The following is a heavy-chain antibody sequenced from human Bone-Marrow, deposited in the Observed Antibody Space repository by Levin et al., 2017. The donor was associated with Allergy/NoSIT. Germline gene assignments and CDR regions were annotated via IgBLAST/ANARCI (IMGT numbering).Heavy chain of an antibody. V-gene: IGHV3-23*01. CDR1: GFIFSSYA. J-gene: IGHJ4*02. CDR2: VNAGGGNT. D-gene: IGHD3-9*01. CDR3: AKELYNISPVEY. Sequence: GESLKISCAASGFIFSSYAMNWVRQAPGKGLEWVSSVNAGGGNTYYGDSVKGRFTISRDNSKNTLYLQMNSLRAEDTAIYYGAKELYNISPVEYWGQGILVTVSS.